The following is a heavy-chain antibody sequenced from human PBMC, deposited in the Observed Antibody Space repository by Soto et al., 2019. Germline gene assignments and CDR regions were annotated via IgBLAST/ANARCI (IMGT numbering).Heavy chain of an antibody. J-gene: IGHJ4*02. CDR3: AHNNYYASGSPTYYFDY. Sequence: QITLKESGPTLVKPTQTLTLTCTFSGFSLSTSGMVVVWIRQPPAKALECLALIYWDDDRRYSPSLKSRLTITKDTSKNQVVLTMTNMDPVDTATYYCAHNNYYASGSPTYYFDYWGQGTLVTVSS. CDR1: GFSLSTSGMV. D-gene: IGHD3-10*01. CDR2: IYWDDDR. V-gene: IGHV2-5*02.